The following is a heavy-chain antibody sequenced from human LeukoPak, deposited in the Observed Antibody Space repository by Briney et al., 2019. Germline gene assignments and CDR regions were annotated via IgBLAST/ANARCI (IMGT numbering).Heavy chain of an antibody. J-gene: IGHJ3*02. V-gene: IGHV4-30-4*08. CDR1: GGSFSGYY. CDR2: IYYSGST. Sequence: SETLSLTCAVYGGSFSGYYWSWIRQPPGKGLEWIGYIYYSGSTYYNPSLKSRVTISVDTSKNQFSLKLSSVTAADTAVYYCARAQGNYDSSGYLGAFDIWGQGTMVTVSS. CDR3: ARAQGNYDSSGYLGAFDI. D-gene: IGHD3-22*01.